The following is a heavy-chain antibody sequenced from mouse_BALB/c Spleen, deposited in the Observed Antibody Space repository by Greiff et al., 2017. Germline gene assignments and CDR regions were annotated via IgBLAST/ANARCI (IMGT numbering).Heavy chain of an antibody. J-gene: IGHJ3*01. CDR1: GYSFTDYI. CDR3: ASSYDWFAY. CDR2: INPYYGST. D-gene: IGHD1-1*01. V-gene: IGHV1-39*01. Sequence: VQLQQTGPELVKPGASVKISCKASGYSFTDYIMLWVKQSHGKSLEWIGNINPYYGSTSYNLKFKGKATLTVDKSSSTAYMQLNSLTSEDSAVYYCASSYDWFAYWGQGTLVTVSA.